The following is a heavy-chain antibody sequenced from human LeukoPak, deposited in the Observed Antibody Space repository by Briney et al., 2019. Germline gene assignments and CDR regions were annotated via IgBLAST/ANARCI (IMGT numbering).Heavy chain of an antibody. Sequence: PGGSLRLSCAASGFTFDDYTMHWVRQAPGKGLEWVSLISWDGGSTYYADSVKGRFTISRDNSKNSLYLQMNSLRTEDTALYYCAKSGGQDDYDFDYWGQGTLVTVSS. CDR2: ISWDGGST. J-gene: IGHJ4*02. CDR1: GFTFDDYT. D-gene: IGHD4-17*01. CDR3: AKSGGQDDYDFDY. V-gene: IGHV3-43*01.